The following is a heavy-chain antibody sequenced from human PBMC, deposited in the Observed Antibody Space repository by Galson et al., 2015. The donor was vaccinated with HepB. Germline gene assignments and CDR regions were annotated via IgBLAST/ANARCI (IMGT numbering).Heavy chain of an antibody. D-gene: IGHD5-18*01. J-gene: IGHJ3*02. CDR2: IYPGDSDT. CDR3: ASGYVREHDPLAQKEGGAFDI. CDR1: GYSFTSYW. Sequence: QSGAEVKKPGESLKISCKGSGYSFTSYWIGWVRQMPGKGLEWMGIIYPGDSDTRYSPSFQGQVTISADKSISTAYLQWSSLKASDTAMYYCASGYVREHDPLAQKEGGAFDIWGQGTMVTVSS. V-gene: IGHV5-51*01.